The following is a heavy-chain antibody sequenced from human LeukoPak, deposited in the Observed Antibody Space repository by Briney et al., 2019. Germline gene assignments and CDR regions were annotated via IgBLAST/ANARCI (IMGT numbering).Heavy chain of an antibody. Sequence: GGSLRLSCAASGFTFHNHDMSWVRQAPGKGLEWVSGISRGADKTYYADSVKGRFTISRDNSKNTLSLQMNSLRVEDTAIYYCARGGDWSWYDYWGQGTLVPVSS. D-gene: IGHD2-21*02. CDR3: ARGGDWSWYDY. J-gene: IGHJ4*02. V-gene: IGHV3-23*01. CDR2: ISRGADKT. CDR1: GFTFHNHD.